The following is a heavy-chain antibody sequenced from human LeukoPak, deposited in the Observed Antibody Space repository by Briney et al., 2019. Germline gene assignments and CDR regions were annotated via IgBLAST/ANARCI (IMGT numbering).Heavy chain of an antibody. CDR1: GGSFSGYY. Sequence: SETLSLTCAVYGGSFSGYYWTWIHQPPGKGLEWVGEVNHSGSTNYNPSLKSRVTISVDTSKNQFSLELTSVTAADTAVYFCARGRGLRAVNNWFDPWGQGTLVTVSS. CDR2: VNHSGST. J-gene: IGHJ5*02. V-gene: IGHV4-34*01. CDR3: ARGRGLRAVNNWFDP. D-gene: IGHD3-10*01.